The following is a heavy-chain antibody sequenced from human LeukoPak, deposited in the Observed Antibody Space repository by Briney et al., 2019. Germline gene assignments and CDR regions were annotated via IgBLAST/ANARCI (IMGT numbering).Heavy chain of an antibody. CDR3: VSSTAAALNCFFDM. Sequence: GGSLRLSCSASGFTLSTYGMHWVRQAPGKGLEWVALIWYDGSNNFYLDSVKGRFTISRDNSNNTLSLELKSLRVEDTGLYDCVSSTAAALNCFFDMWGQGTMDIVSS. CDR2: IWYDGSNN. J-gene: IGHJ3*02. CDR1: GFTLSTYG. V-gene: IGHV3-33*01. D-gene: IGHD6-13*01.